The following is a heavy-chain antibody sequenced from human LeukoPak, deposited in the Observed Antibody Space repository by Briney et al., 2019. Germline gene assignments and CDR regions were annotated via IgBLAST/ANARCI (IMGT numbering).Heavy chain of an antibody. CDR3: ARGGPSPDFWSGYYDGLDY. D-gene: IGHD3-3*01. CDR1: GFTSSTYS. CDR2: ISSSSSTI. V-gene: IGHV3-48*01. Sequence: GGSLRLSCAASGFTSSTYSMNWVRQAPGKGLEWVSYISSSSSTIYYADSVKGRFTISRDNAKNSLYLQMNSLRAEDTAVYYCARGGPSPDFWSGYYDGLDYWGQGTLVTVSS. J-gene: IGHJ4*02.